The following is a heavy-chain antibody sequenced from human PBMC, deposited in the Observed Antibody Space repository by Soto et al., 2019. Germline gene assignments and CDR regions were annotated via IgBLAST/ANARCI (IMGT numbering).Heavy chain of an antibody. Sequence: QVQLVESGGGVVQPGRSLRLSCAASGFTFSSYGMHWVRQAPGKGLEWVAVISYDGSNKYYADSVKGRFTISRDNSKNTLYLQMNSLRAEDTAVYYCAKGYSSGYYSTRYYYYYGRDVWGQGTTVTVSS. CDR2: ISYDGSNK. J-gene: IGHJ6*02. V-gene: IGHV3-30*18. CDR1: GFTFSSYG. D-gene: IGHD3-22*01. CDR3: AKGYSSGYYSTRYYYYYGRDV.